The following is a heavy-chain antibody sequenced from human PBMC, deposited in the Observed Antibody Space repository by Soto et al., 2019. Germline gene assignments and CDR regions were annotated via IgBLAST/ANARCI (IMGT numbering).Heavy chain of an antibody. CDR1: GGSISSYY. J-gene: IGHJ6*02. D-gene: IGHD1-7*01. V-gene: IGHV4-59*01. CDR2: THYSGST. Sequence: SETLSLTCTVSGGSISSYYWSWVRQPPGKGLEWIGYTHYSGSTNYNPSLKSRVTISVDTSKNQFSLNLSSMTSADTAVYFCARDKTGTTLNYYFGMDVWGQGTTVTVSS. CDR3: ARDKTGTTLNYYFGMDV.